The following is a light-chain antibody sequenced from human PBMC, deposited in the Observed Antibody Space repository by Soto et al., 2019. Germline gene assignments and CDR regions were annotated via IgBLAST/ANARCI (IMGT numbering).Light chain of an antibody. V-gene: IGKV3-20*01. Sequence: DIVLTQSPGILSLSPWERATLSCRASQNITGDYLAWHQHKPGQAPRLLMYGSSSRAPGIPDRFSGSGSGTDFTLTISRLEPEDLAVYHCHHYGSSLRAFGQGTKLEIK. CDR3: HHYGSSLRA. J-gene: IGKJ1*01. CDR2: GSS. CDR1: QNITGDY.